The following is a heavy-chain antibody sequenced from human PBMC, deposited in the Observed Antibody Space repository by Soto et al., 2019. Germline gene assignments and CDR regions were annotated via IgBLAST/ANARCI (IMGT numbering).Heavy chain of an antibody. V-gene: IGHV1-18*01. J-gene: IGHJ6*02. Sequence: QVQLVQSGAEVKKPGASVKVSCKASGYTFTSYGISWVRQAPGQGLEWIGWISAYNGNTNYAQKLQGRVTMTTDTSTSTAYMELRSLRSDDTAVYYCARDTVVAVAATDYYGMDVWGQGTTVTVSS. CDR3: ARDTVVAVAATDYYGMDV. CDR2: ISAYNGNT. D-gene: IGHD2-15*01. CDR1: GYTFTSYG.